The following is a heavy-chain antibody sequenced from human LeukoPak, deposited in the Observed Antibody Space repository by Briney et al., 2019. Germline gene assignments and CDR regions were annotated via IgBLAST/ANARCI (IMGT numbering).Heavy chain of an antibody. Sequence: ASVKVSCKASGYTFTGYYMHWVRQAPGQGLEWMGRINPNSGSTNYAQKFQGRVTMTRDTSISTAYMELSRLRSDDTAVYYCARVRGFGCSGGSCYPANWFDPWGQGTLVTVSS. J-gene: IGHJ5*02. V-gene: IGHV1-2*06. CDR2: INPNSGST. CDR3: ARVRGFGCSGGSCYPANWFDP. D-gene: IGHD2-15*01. CDR1: GYTFTGYY.